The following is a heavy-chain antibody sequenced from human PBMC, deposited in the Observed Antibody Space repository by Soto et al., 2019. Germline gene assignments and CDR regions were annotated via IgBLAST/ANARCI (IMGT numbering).Heavy chain of an antibody. Sequence: GGSLRLSCAASGFTFSRYSMNWVRQAPGKGLEWVSSISSTTNYIYYGDSMKGRFTTSRDNAKNSLYLEMNSLRAEDTAVYYCARESEDLTSNFDYWGQGTLVTVSS. J-gene: IGHJ4*02. CDR3: ARESEDLTSNFDY. CDR1: GFTFSRYS. V-gene: IGHV3-21*06. CDR2: ISSTTNYI.